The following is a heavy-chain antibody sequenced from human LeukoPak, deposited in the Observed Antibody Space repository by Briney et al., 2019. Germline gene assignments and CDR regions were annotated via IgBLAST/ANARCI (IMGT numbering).Heavy chain of an antibody. CDR1: GGSISSSSYY. CDR2: IYYSGST. D-gene: IGHD6-13*01. CDR3: ARVLGRDSSSWYGSDFDP. V-gene: IGHV4-39*07. J-gene: IGHJ5*02. Sequence: NSSETLSLTCTVSGGSISSSSYYWGWIRQPPGKGLEWIGSIYYSGSTYYNPSLKSRVTISVDTSKNQFSLKLSSATAADTAVYYCARVLGRDSSSWYGSDFDPWGQGTLVTVSS.